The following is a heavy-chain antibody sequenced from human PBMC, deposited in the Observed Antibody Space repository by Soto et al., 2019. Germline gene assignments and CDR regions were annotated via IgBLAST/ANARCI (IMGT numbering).Heavy chain of an antibody. D-gene: IGHD2-21*02. Sequence: QVQLVQSGAEVKKPGSSVRVSCRSSGDTFSSYIVNWLRLAPGRGLEWMGRVIPVLTTTDYAQNFRGRATISAARSTNTVYLDLSSLRSDDTAVYSCARRRHSRYDCYHKHYYGMDLWGQGSLVTVAS. J-gene: IGHJ6*02. V-gene: IGHV1-69*08. CDR1: GDTFSSYI. CDR3: ARRRHSRYDCYHKHYYGMDL. CDR2: VIPVLTTT.